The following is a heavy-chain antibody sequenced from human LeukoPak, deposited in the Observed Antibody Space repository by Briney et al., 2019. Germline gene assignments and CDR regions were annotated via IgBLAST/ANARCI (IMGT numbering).Heavy chain of an antibody. CDR2: IKQDGSEK. CDR3: ARDRSDSSGPDAFDI. Sequence: GGSLRLSCAASGSTFSSYWMSWVRQAPGKGLEWVANIKQDGSEKYYVDSVKGRFTISRDNAKNSLYLQMNSLRAEDTAVYYCARDRSDSSGPDAFDIRGQGTMVTVSS. CDR1: GSTFSSYW. D-gene: IGHD3-22*01. V-gene: IGHV3-7*01. J-gene: IGHJ3*02.